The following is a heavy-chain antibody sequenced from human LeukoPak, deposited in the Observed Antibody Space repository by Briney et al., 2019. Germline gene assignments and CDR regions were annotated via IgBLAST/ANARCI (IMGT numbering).Heavy chain of an antibody. CDR2: ISSGGGST. J-gene: IGHJ5*02. CDR3: AKGPMTKLDP. V-gene: IGHV3-23*01. D-gene: IGHD4-11*01. CDR1: GFTFSSYG. Sequence: GGSLRLSCAASGFTFSSYGMSWVRQAPGKALEWVSGISSGGGSTHYADPVKGRFTSSRDNSKNTLYLQMNSLRAEDTAVYYCAKGPMTKLDPWGQGTLVTVSS.